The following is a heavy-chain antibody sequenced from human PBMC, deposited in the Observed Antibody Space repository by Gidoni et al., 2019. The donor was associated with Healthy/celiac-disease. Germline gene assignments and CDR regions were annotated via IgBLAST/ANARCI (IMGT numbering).Heavy chain of an antibody. V-gene: IGHV3-7*03. CDR3: ARDLIYGSFFDY. D-gene: IGHD3-10*01. CDR2: IKQDGSEK. Sequence: APGKGLEWVANIKQDGSEKYYVDSVKGRFTISRDNAKNSLYLQMNSLRAEDTAVYYCARDLIYGSFFDYWGQGTLVTVSS. J-gene: IGHJ4*02.